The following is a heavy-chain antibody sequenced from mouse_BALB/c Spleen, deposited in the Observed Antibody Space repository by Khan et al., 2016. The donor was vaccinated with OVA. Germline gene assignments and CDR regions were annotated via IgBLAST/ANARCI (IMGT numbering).Heavy chain of an antibody. D-gene: IGHD2-4*01. CDR1: GYTFTAYD. J-gene: IGHJ4*01. Sequence: QVQLQQSGPELVKPGASVKISCKASGYTFTAYDINWVKQRPGQGLEWIGWIYPCDGGTKYNENFKGKATLTVDKSSNTAYMHLNSLTSEKSAGDFYARERLQGVAMDYWGQGTSVSVSS. CDR3: ARERLQGVAMDY. CDR2: IYPCDGGT. V-gene: IGHV1-85*01.